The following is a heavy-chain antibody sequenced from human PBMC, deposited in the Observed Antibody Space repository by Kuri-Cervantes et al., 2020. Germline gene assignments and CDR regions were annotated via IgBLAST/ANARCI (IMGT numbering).Heavy chain of an antibody. Sequence: ASVKVSCKASGYTFTSYDINWVRQATGQGLELMGWINPNSGGANFAQKFQGLLSLTRDTSVSTAYMELSRLKSDDAAVYYCARGEHRRPYDYWGQGTLVTVSS. D-gene: IGHD1-26*01. CDR1: GYTFTSYD. J-gene: IGHJ4*02. V-gene: IGHV1-2*04. CDR2: INPNSGGA. CDR3: ARGEHRRPYDY.